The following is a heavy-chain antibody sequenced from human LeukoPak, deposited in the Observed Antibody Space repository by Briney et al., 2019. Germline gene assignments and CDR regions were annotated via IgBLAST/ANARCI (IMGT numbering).Heavy chain of an antibody. V-gene: IGHV3-33*01. D-gene: IGHD6-13*01. J-gene: IGHJ4*02. CDR1: GFTFSSYG. Sequence: GRSLRLSCAASGFTFSSYGMHWVRQAPGKGLEWVAVIWYDGSNKYYADSVKGRFTISRDNAKNTLYLQMNSLRAEDTAVYHCARVTSRTPAAGIDYWGQGTLVTVSS. CDR2: IWYDGSNK. CDR3: ARVTSRTPAAGIDY.